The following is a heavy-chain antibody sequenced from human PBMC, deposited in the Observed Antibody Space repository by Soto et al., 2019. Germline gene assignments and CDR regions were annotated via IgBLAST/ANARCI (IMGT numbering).Heavy chain of an antibody. CDR2: IGESGTPT. CDR3: ARYIPGVRYYGMDV. D-gene: IGHD2-2*01. Sequence: EVQLLESGGGLVQPGGSLRLSCAASGFTFSSYAMKWVRQAPGEGLEWVSLIGESGTPTYYADSVKGRFTISRDNSENTWSLEMYCVRAEDTAVYYCARYIPGVRYYGMDVWGQGTTVTVSS. CDR1: GFTFSSYA. J-gene: IGHJ6*02. V-gene: IGHV3-23*01.